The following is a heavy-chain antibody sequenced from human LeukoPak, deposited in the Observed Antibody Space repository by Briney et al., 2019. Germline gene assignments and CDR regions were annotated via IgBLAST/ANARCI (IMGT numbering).Heavy chain of an antibody. Sequence: GRSLRLSCAASGFAFSTYGMHWVRQAQGKGLEWVAVIWYDGSNKYYADSVKGRFTISRDNSKNTLYLQMNRLRAEDTAVYYCARGLMTTLGIDCWGQGTLVTVSS. J-gene: IGHJ4*02. CDR3: ARGLMTTLGIDC. CDR1: GFAFSTYG. V-gene: IGHV3-33*01. D-gene: IGHD3-16*01. CDR2: IWYDGSNK.